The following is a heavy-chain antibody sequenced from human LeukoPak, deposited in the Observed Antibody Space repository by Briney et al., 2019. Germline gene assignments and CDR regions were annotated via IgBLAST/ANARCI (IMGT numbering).Heavy chain of an antibody. V-gene: IGHV3-33*01. D-gene: IGHD3-10*01. CDR2: IWYDGSNK. J-gene: IGHJ6*02. CDR3: VRVGSGSYYRESPHYYYYYGMDV. Sequence: PGGSLRLSCAASGFTFSSYGMHWVRQAPGKGLEWVAVIWYDGSNKYYADSVKGRFTISRDNSKNTPYLQMNSLRAEDTAVYYCVRVGSGSYYRESPHYYYYYGMDVWGQGTTVTVSS. CDR1: GFTFSSYG.